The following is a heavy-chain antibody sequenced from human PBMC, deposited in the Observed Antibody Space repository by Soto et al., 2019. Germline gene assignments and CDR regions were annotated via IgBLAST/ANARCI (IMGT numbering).Heavy chain of an antibody. Sequence: EVQLVESGGGLVKPGGSLRLSCAASGFTYGGNSMNWVRQAPGKGLEWVSSISGSSSYIYYADSVKGRFTISRDNAKNSLYLQMNSLRAEDTALYYCARDPPGGTGHRGQGTLVTVSS. CDR1: GFTYGGNS. J-gene: IGHJ4*02. CDR3: ARDPPGGTGH. D-gene: IGHD1-7*01. CDR2: ISGSSSYI. V-gene: IGHV3-21*01.